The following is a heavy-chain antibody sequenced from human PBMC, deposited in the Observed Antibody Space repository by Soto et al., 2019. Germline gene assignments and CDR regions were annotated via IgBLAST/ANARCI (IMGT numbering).Heavy chain of an antibody. CDR1: GYAFTTYG. CDR2: ISAHNGNT. D-gene: IGHD1-1*01. J-gene: IGHJ4*02. Sequence: QVHLVKSGAEVKKPGASVKVSCQASGYAFTTYGITWVRQDPGQGLEWMGWISAHNGNTNDAQKLQGRVTVTRDKSTSTAYRELRSLRSDDTAVYYCARGRYGDYWGQGALVTDSS. CDR3: ARGRYGDY. V-gene: IGHV1-18*01.